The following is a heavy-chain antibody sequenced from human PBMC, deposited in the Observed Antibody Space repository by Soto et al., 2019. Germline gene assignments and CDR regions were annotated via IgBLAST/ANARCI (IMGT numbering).Heavy chain of an antibody. V-gene: IGHV4-61*01. D-gene: IGHD5-18*01. Sequence: PSETLSLTCTVSGGSVSSESHYWSWIRQTPGKGLEWIGYIYYTGSTNYNPSLKSRVTISVDTSKNQFSLKLSSVTAADTAVYYCARDRVYSYDIYYYYYGMDVWGQGTTVTVSS. CDR3: ARDRVYSYDIYYYYYGMDV. J-gene: IGHJ6*02. CDR1: GGSVSSESHY. CDR2: IYYTGST.